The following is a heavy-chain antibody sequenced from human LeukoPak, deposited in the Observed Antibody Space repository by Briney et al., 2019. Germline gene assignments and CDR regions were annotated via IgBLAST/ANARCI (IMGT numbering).Heavy chain of an antibody. Sequence: GSLRLSCAASGFTFSSYGMHWVRQAPGKGLEWVAVIWYDGSNKYYADSVKGRFTISRDNSKNTLYLQMNSLRAEDTAVYYCARDREPFDAFDIWGQGTMVTVSS. V-gene: IGHV3-33*01. CDR3: ARDREPFDAFDI. J-gene: IGHJ3*02. D-gene: IGHD1-14*01. CDR2: IWYDGSNK. CDR1: GFTFSSYG.